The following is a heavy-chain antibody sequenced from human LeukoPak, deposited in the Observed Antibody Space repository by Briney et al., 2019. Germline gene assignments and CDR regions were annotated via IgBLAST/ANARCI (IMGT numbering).Heavy chain of an antibody. CDR2: ISFDGIKT. D-gene: IGHD3-10*01. J-gene: IGHJ6*02. V-gene: IGHV3-30*18. Sequence: GGSLRLSCAVSGFTFNSYGMHWVRQAPGKGLEWVAVISFDGIKTHHADSVKGRFTISRDNSKNTLYLQMNSLRAEDTAVYYCAKDPGYSGSGRYFAYAMDVWGQGTTVTVSS. CDR1: GFTFNSYG. CDR3: AKDPGYSGSGRYFAYAMDV.